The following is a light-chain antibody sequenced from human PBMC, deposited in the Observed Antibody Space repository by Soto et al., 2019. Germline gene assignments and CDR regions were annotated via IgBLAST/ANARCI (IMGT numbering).Light chain of an antibody. Sequence: DIQMTQSPYSLSASVGDRVTITCRASQTISTFLNWYQQRPGKAPRLLIYGASTLQSGVPSRFNGSGSGTEFTLTIGSLQLEDFATYSCQQGFSTPWTFGQGTKVDI. CDR3: QQGFSTPWT. V-gene: IGKV1-39*01. CDR1: QTISTF. J-gene: IGKJ1*01. CDR2: GAS.